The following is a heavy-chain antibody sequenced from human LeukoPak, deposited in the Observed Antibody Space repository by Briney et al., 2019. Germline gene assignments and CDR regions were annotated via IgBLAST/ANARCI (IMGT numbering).Heavy chain of an antibody. CDR1: GGSVSSGSYY. CDR3: ARESLYDFWSGYAFDI. D-gene: IGHD3-3*01. CDR2: IYYSGST. V-gene: IGHV4-61*01. Sequence: SETLSLTCTVSGGSVSSGSYYWSWIRQPPGKGLEWIGYIYYSGSTNYNPSLKSRVTISVDTSKNQFSLKLSSVTAADTAVYYCARESLYDFWSGYAFDIWGQGTMVTDSS. J-gene: IGHJ3*02.